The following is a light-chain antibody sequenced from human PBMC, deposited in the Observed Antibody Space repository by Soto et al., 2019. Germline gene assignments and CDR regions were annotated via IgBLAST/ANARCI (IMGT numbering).Light chain of an antibody. CDR2: GAS. J-gene: IGKJ4*01. CDR1: QSVSSSY. V-gene: IGKV3-20*01. Sequence: EIVLTQSPGTLSLSLGERATLSCRASQSVSSSYLAWYQQKPGQAPRLLIYGASTRASGIPDRFSCSGSGTDFTLTISRLEPEDLAVYYCQRYGSSPLTFGGGTKVDIK. CDR3: QRYGSSPLT.